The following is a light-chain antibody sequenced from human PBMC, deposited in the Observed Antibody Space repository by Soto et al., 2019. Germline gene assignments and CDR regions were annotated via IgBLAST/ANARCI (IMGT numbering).Light chain of an antibody. J-gene: IGLJ2*01. CDR3: CSYAGSSTFVV. V-gene: IGLV2-23*03. CDR1: SSDVGSYNL. Sequence: QSALTKPDSVSGSPGQSITISCTGTSSDVGSYNLVSWYQQHPRKAPKLMIYEGSKRPSGVSNRFSGSKSGNTASLTISGLQAEDEDDYYCCSYAGSSTFVVFGGGTKLTVL. CDR2: EGS.